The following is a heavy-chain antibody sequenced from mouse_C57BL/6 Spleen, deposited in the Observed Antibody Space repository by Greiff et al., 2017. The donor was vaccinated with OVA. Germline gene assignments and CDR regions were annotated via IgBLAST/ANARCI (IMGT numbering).Heavy chain of an antibody. Sequence: EVQLVESEGGLVQPGSSMKLSCTASGFTFSDYYMAWVRQVPEKGLEWVANINYDGSSTYYLDSLKSRFIISRDNAKNILYLQMSSLKSEDTATYYCARVPYYYGSSYEYFDVWGTGTTVTVSS. D-gene: IGHD1-1*01. V-gene: IGHV5-16*01. CDR2: INYDGSST. J-gene: IGHJ1*03. CDR1: GFTFSDYY. CDR3: ARVPYYYGSSYEYFDV.